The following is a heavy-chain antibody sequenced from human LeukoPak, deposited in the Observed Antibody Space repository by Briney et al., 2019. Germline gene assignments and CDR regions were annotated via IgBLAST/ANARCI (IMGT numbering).Heavy chain of an antibody. CDR3: ARDTDKRPCGGDCSWDY. Sequence: PGGSLRLSCAASGFTFSSYGMHWVRQAPGKGLEWVAVISYDGSNKYYADSVKGRFTISRDNSKNTLYLQMNSLRAEDTAVYYCARDTDKRPCGGDCSWDYWGQGTLVTVSS. J-gene: IGHJ4*02. CDR2: ISYDGSNK. CDR1: GFTFSSYG. V-gene: IGHV3-30*03. D-gene: IGHD2-21*02.